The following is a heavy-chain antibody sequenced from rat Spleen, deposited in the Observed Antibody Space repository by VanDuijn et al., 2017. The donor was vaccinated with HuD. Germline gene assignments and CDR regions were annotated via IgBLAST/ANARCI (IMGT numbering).Heavy chain of an antibody. CDR1: GFIFSDYY. CDR2: ISSGGGGS. CDR3: VRHEAVTGYFDY. J-gene: IGHJ2*01. D-gene: IGHD1-1*01. V-gene: IGHV5-25*01. Sequence: EVQLVESGGGLVQPGGSLKLSCVASGFIFSDYYVAWVRQAPTKGLEWVASISSGGGGSYYPDSVKGRFSISRDNAKTTLSLQMDSLRSEDTASYYCVRHEAVTGYFDYWGQGVMVTVSS.